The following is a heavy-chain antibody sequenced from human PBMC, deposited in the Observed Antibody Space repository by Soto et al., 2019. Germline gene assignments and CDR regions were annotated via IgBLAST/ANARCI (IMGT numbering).Heavy chain of an antibody. V-gene: IGHV1-69*01. D-gene: IGHD3-9*01. CDR1: GGTFSSYA. Sequence: QVQLVQSGAEVKKPGSSVKVSRKASGGTFSSYAISWVRQAPGQGLEWMGGIIPIFGTANYAQKFQGRVTITADESTSTAYMELSSLRSEDTAVYYCARTDDILTGYTPYYYYYGMDVWGQGTTVTVSS. CDR2: IIPIFGTA. J-gene: IGHJ6*02. CDR3: ARTDDILTGYTPYYYYYGMDV.